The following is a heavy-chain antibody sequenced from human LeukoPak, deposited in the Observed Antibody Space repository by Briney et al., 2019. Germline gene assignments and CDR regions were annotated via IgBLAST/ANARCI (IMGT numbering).Heavy chain of an antibody. CDR2: IYYSGNT. D-gene: IGHD6-13*01. CDR3: VRVCSSWSFDY. V-gene: IGHV4-59*01. Sequence: PSETLSLTCTVSGVSISTYYWSWVRQPPGKGLEWIGYIYYSGNTNYNPSLKSRVTISVDTSKNQFSLKLISVTAADTALYYCVRVCSSWSFDYWGQGTLVTVSS. CDR1: GVSISTYY. J-gene: IGHJ4*02.